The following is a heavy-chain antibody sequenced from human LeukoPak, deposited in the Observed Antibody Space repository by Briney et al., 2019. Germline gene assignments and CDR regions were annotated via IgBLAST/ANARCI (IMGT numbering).Heavy chain of an antibody. D-gene: IGHD3-16*02. CDR2: IYYSGST. CDR3: ARCLGELSFDY. Sequence: SETLSLTCTVSGGSISSYYWSWLRQPPGKGLEWIGYIYYSGSTNYNPSLKSRVTISVDTSKNQFSLKLSSVTAADTAVYYCARCLGELSFDYWGQGTLVTVSS. CDR1: GGSISSYY. V-gene: IGHV4-59*01. J-gene: IGHJ4*02.